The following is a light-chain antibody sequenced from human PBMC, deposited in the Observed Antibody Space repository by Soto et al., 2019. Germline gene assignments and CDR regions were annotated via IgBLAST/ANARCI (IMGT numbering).Light chain of an antibody. J-gene: IGLJ3*02. V-gene: IGLV1-44*01. Sequence: QSVLTQPPSASGTPGQRVTISCSGSSSNIGSNTVNWYQQLPGTAPKLLIYSNNQRPSGVPDRFSGSKSDTSASLAISGLQSEDEADYSCAAWDDSLNGRVFGGGTKLTVL. CDR2: SNN. CDR1: SSNIGSNT. CDR3: AAWDDSLNGRV.